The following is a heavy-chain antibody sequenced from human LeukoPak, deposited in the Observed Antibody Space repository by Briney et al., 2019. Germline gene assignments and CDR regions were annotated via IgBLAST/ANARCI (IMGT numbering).Heavy chain of an antibody. D-gene: IGHD6-13*01. V-gene: IGHV3-30*07. CDR1: GFTFSSYA. J-gene: IGHJ3*01. CDR3: AKARIASAGTGAFDV. Sequence: GGSLRLSCAASGFTFSSYAMHWVRQAPGKGLEWVAVISYDGSNKYYADSVKGRFTISRDNSKNSLYLQMNSLRDEDTAVYYCAKARIASAGTGAFDVWGQGTMVTVSS. CDR2: ISYDGSNK.